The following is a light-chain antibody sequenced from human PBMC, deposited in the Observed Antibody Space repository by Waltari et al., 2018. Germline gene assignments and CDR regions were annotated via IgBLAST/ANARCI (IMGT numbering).Light chain of an antibody. CDR2: GIS. CDR1: QSIGTD. V-gene: IGKV3-15*01. J-gene: IGKJ1*01. Sequence: EIVMTQSPATLSVSPGERVTLSCRASQSIGTDLAWYQQKPGQAPRLLIYGISFKATGGPARFSGSVSATEFTLTISSLLSEDFAVYYCQQYHQWWTFGQGTKVEIK. CDR3: QQYHQWWT.